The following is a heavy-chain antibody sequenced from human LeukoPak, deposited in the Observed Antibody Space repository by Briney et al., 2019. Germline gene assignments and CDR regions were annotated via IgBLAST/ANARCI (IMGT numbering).Heavy chain of an antibody. J-gene: IGHJ4*02. CDR2: INPNSGGT. CDR1: GYTFTGYY. Sequence: WASVKVSCKASGYTFTGYYMHWVRQAPGQGLEWMGWINPNSGGTNYAQKFQGRVTMTRDTSISTAYMELSRLRSDDTAVYYCARDLVRRYCTNGVCYRPLDYWGQGTLVTVSS. V-gene: IGHV1-2*02. D-gene: IGHD2-8*01. CDR3: ARDLVRRYCTNGVCYRPLDY.